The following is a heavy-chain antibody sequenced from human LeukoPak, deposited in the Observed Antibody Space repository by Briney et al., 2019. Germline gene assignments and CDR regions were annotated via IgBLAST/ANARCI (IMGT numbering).Heavy chain of an antibody. D-gene: IGHD6-19*01. J-gene: IGHJ2*01. CDR1: GFSFNTYS. Sequence: PGGSLRLSCAASGFSFNTYSTNWVRQAPGKGLEWVSSISSTSAHIFYADSVKGRFSISRDNAKNSLSLQMNSLRAGDTAVYYCAIGGWSHSNRYFDLWGRGTLVTVSS. CDR3: AIGGWSHSNRYFDL. V-gene: IGHV3-21*01. CDR2: ISSTSAHI.